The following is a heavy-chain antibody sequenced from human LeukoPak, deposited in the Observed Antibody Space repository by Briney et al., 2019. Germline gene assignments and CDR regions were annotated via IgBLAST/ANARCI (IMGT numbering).Heavy chain of an antibody. J-gene: IGHJ4*02. Sequence: GASVKVSCKVSGYTLTELSMHWVRQAPGKGLEWMGGFDPEDGETIYAQKFQGRVTMTEDTSTDTAYMELSSLRSEDTAVYYCATDTKRRYCSSTSCYPDYWGQGTLVTVSS. CDR3: ATDTKRRYCSSTSCYPDY. CDR2: FDPEDGET. D-gene: IGHD2-2*01. V-gene: IGHV1-24*01. CDR1: GYTLTELS.